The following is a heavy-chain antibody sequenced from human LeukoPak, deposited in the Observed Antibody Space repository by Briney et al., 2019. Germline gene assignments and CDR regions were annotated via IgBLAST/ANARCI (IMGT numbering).Heavy chain of an antibody. J-gene: IGHJ4*02. Sequence: PGGSPRLSCAASGFTFSSYAMSWVRQAPGKGLDWVSGISGSDGSTYYADSVKGRFTISRDNSKNTLYLQMNSLRAEDTAVYYCAKERSGIPAAANYWGQGTLVTVSS. CDR3: AKERSGIPAAANY. CDR1: GFTFSSYA. V-gene: IGHV3-23*01. CDR2: ISGSDGST. D-gene: IGHD6-13*01.